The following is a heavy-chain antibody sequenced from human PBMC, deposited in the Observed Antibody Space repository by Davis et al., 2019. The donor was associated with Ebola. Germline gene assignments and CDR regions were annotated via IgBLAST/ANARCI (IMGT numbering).Heavy chain of an antibody. D-gene: IGHD3-10*01. Sequence: MPSETLSLTCTVSGGSISSYYWSWIRQPPGKGLEWIGYIYYSGSTIYNPSLKSRVTISVDTSKNQFSLKLSSVTAADTAVYYCARDYRDYYGSGSYYIYYYYGMDVWGKGTTVTVSS. V-gene: IGHV4-59*01. CDR1: GGSISSYY. J-gene: IGHJ6*04. CDR2: IYYSGST. CDR3: ARDYRDYYGSGSYYIYYYYGMDV.